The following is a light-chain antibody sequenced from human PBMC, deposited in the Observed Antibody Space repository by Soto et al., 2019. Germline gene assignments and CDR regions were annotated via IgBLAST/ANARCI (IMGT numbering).Light chain of an antibody. CDR3: QQYGTSPIT. J-gene: IGKJ5*01. CDR2: DAS. V-gene: IGKV3D-20*01. CDR1: QSVSTHY. Sequence: EIVLTKSPGTLSFPPGARAPLSSGAIQSVSTHYLAWYQQKPGLAPRLLIYDASSRATGIPDRFSGSGSGTEFTLTISRLEPEDFAVYYCQQYGTSPITFGQGTRLEIK.